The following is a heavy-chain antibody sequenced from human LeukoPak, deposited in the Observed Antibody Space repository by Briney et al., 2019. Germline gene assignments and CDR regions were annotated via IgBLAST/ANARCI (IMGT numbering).Heavy chain of an antibody. V-gene: IGHV4-34*01. CDR1: GASISDYY. D-gene: IGHD3-16*01. Sequence: PSETLSLTCTVSGASISDYYWSWIRQPPGEGLEWIGEINHSGSTNYNPSLKSRVTISVDTSKNQISLKLTSVTAADTAVYYCARWGAFEIWGQGTMVTVSS. J-gene: IGHJ3*02. CDR2: INHSGST. CDR3: ARWGAFEI.